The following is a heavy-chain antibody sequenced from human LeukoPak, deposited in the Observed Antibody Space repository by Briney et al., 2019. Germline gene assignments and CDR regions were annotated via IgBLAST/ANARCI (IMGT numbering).Heavy chain of an antibody. CDR2: GYHIGST. CDR1: GYSISGGYY. Sequence: SETLSLTCTVSGYSISGGYYWGWIRQPPGKGLEWIGSGYHIGSTYFNPSLRSRVTILIDIFKNQFSLKMSSVTAADTAIYYCARADQRLYTSGWTYYFDYWGQGTLVTVSS. V-gene: IGHV4-38-2*02. J-gene: IGHJ4*02. D-gene: IGHD6-19*01. CDR3: ARADQRLYTSGWTYYFDY.